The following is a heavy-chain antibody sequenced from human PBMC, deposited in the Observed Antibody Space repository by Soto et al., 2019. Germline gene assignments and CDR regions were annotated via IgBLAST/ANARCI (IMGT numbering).Heavy chain of an antibody. D-gene: IGHD1-26*01. CDR1: GGSFSSGSYY. V-gene: IGHV4-61*01. J-gene: IGHJ4*02. Sequence: LSLTCTVSGGSFSSGSYYWSWIRQPPGKGLEWIGYIYYSGSTNYNPSLKSRVTISVDTSKNQFSLKLSSVTAADTAVYYCARAREWEPIDYWGQGTLVTVSS. CDR3: ARAREWEPIDY. CDR2: IYYSGST.